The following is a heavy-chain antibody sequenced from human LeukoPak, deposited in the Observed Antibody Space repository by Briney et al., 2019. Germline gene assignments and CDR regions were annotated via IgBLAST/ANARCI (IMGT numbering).Heavy chain of an antibody. CDR2: ISSSSSTI. D-gene: IGHD3-9*01. J-gene: IGHJ6*02. V-gene: IGHV3-48*01. Sequence: PGGSLRLSYAASGFTFSSYSMNWVRQAPGKGLEWVSYISSSSSTIYYADSVKGRFTISRDNAKNSLYLQMNSLRAEDTAVYYCARDFTYYDILTGYGMDVWGQGTTVTVSS. CDR3: ARDFTYYDILTGYGMDV. CDR1: GFTFSSYS.